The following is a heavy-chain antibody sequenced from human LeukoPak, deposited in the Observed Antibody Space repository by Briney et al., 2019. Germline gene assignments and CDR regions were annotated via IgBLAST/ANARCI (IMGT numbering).Heavy chain of an antibody. V-gene: IGHV3-66*01. Sequence: GGSLRLSCAASGFTVSSNYMNWVRQAPGKGLEWVSVIYSGGSAYYADSVKGRFTISRDNSKNTLYLQMNSLRADDTAVYYCAKERREQSRDNYFDYWGQGTLVTVSS. D-gene: IGHD1-1*01. CDR3: AKERREQSRDNYFDY. CDR1: GFTVSSNY. J-gene: IGHJ4*02. CDR2: IYSGGSA.